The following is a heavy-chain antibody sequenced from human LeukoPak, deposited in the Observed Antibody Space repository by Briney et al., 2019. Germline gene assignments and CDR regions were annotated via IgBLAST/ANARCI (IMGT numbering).Heavy chain of an antibody. J-gene: IGHJ4*02. CDR2: FNPENGEI. CDR1: GYTLIQLA. V-gene: IGHV1-24*01. D-gene: IGHD2-2*01. CDR3: ATEGSISASGFHS. Sequence: ASVKVSCTVAGYTLIQLAVHWVRQAPGKGLEWMGGFNPENGEIIYAQSLEGRVAMTEDTSKDTAYMELSSLRSEDTAVYYCATEGSISASGFHSWGQGTLVTVSS.